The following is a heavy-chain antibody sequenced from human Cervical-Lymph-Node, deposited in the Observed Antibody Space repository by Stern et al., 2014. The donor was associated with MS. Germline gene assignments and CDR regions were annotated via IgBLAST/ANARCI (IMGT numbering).Heavy chain of an antibody. J-gene: IGHJ6*02. CDR1: RGSTSGTNY. V-gene: IGHV4-61*02. D-gene: IGHD5-24*01. CDR3: AKAQARWLGNEYSSYYGMDV. Sequence: QVQLQESGPGLLKPSQTLYLTCNVSRGSTSGTNYWRVLRQPAREGLEMVGHGSTTGTATYNPSLQSRVAISTATSKKLISLRLNSVTVADTAVYFCAKAQARWLGNEYSSYYGMDVWGQGTTVTVSS. CDR2: GSTTGTA.